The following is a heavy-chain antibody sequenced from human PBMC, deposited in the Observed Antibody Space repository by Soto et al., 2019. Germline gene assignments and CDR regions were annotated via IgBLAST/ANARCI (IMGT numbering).Heavy chain of an antibody. V-gene: IGHV1-69*13. CDR1: GGSFSIYT. Sequence: AASVKVSCKASGGSFSIYTMTWVRQAPGQGLEWMGEIIVMFGTIKYAQEFQGRVTITADESTSTAYMELSSLRSEDTAVYYCARPVVTAILDAFDIWGQGTMVTVSS. J-gene: IGHJ3*02. CDR2: IIVMFGTI. D-gene: IGHD2-21*02. CDR3: ARPVVTAILDAFDI.